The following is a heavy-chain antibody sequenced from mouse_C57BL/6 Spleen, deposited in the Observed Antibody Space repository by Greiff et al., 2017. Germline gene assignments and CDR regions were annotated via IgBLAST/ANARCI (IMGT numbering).Heavy chain of an antibody. D-gene: IGHD2-4*01. J-gene: IGHJ3*01. V-gene: IGHV5-6*01. CDR1: GFTFSSYG. CDR3: ARQRYDYDEALAY. CDR2: ISSGGSYT. Sequence: VQLKESGGDLVKPGGSLKLSCAASGFTFSSYGMSWVRQTPDKRLEWVATISSGGSYTYYPDSVKGRFTISRDNAKNTLYLQMSSLKSEDTAMYYCARQRYDYDEALAYWGQGTLVTVSA.